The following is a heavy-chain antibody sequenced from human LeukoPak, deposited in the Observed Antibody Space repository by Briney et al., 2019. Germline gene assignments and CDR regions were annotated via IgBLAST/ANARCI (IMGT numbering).Heavy chain of an antibody. D-gene: IGHD2-2*01. CDR3: VDIVVVPAAATSDY. V-gene: IGHV3-23*01. CDR2: ISGSGGST. J-gene: IGHJ4*02. CDR1: GFTFSSYA. Sequence: GALRLSCAASGFTFSSYAMSWVRQAPGKGLEWVSAISGSGGSTYYADSVKGRFTISRDNSKNTLYLQMNSLRAEDTAVYYCVDIVVVPAAATSDYWGQGTLVTVSS.